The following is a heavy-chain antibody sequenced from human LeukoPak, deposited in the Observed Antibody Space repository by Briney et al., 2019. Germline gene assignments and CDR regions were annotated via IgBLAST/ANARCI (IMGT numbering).Heavy chain of an antibody. CDR2: IYYSGTA. J-gene: IGHJ6*03. Sequence: SETLSLTCTVSGTSISSSAYYWGWIRQVPGKGLEWIGSIYYSGTAYYNPSLESRVTISEDTSRSRFSLMLTSVTAADTAVYYCARQASDYYYYYMDVWGEGTTVIVAS. CDR3: ARQASDYYYYYMDV. V-gene: IGHV4-39*01. CDR1: GTSISSSAYY.